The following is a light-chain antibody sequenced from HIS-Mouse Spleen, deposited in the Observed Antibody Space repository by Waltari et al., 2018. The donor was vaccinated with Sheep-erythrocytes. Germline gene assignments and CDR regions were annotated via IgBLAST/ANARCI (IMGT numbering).Light chain of an antibody. CDR3: SSYTSSITLVV. CDR2: DVS. J-gene: IGLJ2*01. CDR1: SSDVGGYNY. Sequence: QSALTQPASVSGSPGQSITISWPGTSSDVGGYNYVSLYQQHPGKAPKLMIYDVSNRPSGVSSRFSGSKSGNTASLTISGLQAEDEADYYCSSYTSSITLVVFGGGTKLTVL. V-gene: IGLV2-14*03.